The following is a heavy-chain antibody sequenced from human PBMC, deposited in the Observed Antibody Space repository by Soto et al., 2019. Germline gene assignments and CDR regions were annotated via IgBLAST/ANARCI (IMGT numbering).Heavy chain of an antibody. Sequence: GASVKVSCKASGYTFTSYAMHWVRQAPGQRLEWMGWINAGNGNTKYSQKFQGRVTITRDTSASTAYMELSSLRSEDTAVYYRASKSSSWATDAFDIWGQGTMVTVSS. CDR1: GYTFTSYA. CDR3: ASKSSSWATDAFDI. V-gene: IGHV1-3*01. CDR2: INAGNGNT. D-gene: IGHD6-13*01. J-gene: IGHJ3*02.